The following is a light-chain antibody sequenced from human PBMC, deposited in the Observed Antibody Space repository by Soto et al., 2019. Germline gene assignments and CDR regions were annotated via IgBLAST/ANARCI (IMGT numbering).Light chain of an antibody. CDR3: QQYHIWPSWT. CDR1: HSFSSIY. Sequence: EIVLTQSPGTLSLSPGERATLSCRASHSFSSIYLAWYQQKPGQAPSLLISGASTRATGVPDRFSGSGSGTDFTLTISSLQSEDFAVYFCQQYHIWPSWTFGQGTKVDIK. J-gene: IGKJ1*01. V-gene: IGKV3-20*01. CDR2: GAS.